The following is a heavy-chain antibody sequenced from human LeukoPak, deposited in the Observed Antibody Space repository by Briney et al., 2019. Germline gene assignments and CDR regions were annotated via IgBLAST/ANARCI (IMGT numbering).Heavy chain of an antibody. Sequence: PSETLSLTCTVSGGSISSYYWSWIRQPPGKGLEWIGYIYYSGSTNYNPSLKSRVTISVDTSKNQFSLKLSSVTAADTAVYYCAREWGSSGWRQYYFDYWGQGTLVTVSS. CDR2: IYYSGST. CDR3: AREWGSSGWRQYYFDY. V-gene: IGHV4-59*01. J-gene: IGHJ4*02. CDR1: GGSISSYY. D-gene: IGHD6-19*01.